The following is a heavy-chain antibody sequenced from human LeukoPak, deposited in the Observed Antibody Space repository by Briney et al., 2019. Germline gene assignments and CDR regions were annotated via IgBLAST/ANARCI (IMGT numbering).Heavy chain of an antibody. Sequence: GGSLRLSCAASGFTVITNDMTWVRQAPGKGLEWVSVLYSDGNTKYADSVQGRFTISRDNSKNTLYLEMNSLSPDDTSVYYCARGVEPLAANTLAYWGQGTLVTVSS. CDR1: GFTVITND. D-gene: IGHD1-14*01. J-gene: IGHJ4*02. V-gene: IGHV3-53*01. CDR3: ARGVEPLAANTLAY. CDR2: LYSDGNT.